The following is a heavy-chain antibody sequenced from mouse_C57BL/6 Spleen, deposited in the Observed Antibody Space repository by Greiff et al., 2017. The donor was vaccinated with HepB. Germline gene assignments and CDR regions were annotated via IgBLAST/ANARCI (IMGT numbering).Heavy chain of an antibody. Sequence: QVQLQQPGAELVRPGPSVKLSCKASGYTFTSYWMHWVKQRPGQGLEWIGVIDPSDSYTNYNQKFKGKATLTVDTSSSTAYMQLSSLTSEDSAVYYCARKGALGAMDYWGQGTSVTVSS. J-gene: IGHJ4*01. CDR1: GYTFTSYW. D-gene: IGHD3-1*01. CDR2: IDPSDSYT. V-gene: IGHV1-59*01. CDR3: ARKGALGAMDY.